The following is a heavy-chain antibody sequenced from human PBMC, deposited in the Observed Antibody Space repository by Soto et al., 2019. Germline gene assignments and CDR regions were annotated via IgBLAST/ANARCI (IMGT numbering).Heavy chain of an antibody. CDR2: ISAYNGNT. CDR3: ARDGPQDYDILTGYYYYYGMDV. V-gene: IGHV1-18*01. J-gene: IGHJ6*02. CDR1: CYTFTSYG. D-gene: IGHD3-9*01. Sequence: GASVKVSFKASCYTFTSYGISWVRQAPGQRLEGMGWISAYNGNTNYAQKLQGRVTMTTDTSTSTAYMELRSLRSDDTAVYYCARDGPQDYDILTGYYYYYGMDVWGQGTTVTVSS.